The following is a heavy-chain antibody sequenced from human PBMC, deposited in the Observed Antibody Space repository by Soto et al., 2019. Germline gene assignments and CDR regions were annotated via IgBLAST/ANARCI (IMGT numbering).Heavy chain of an antibody. CDR3: TRERLTIFGVVAYYYGMDV. V-gene: IGHV3-49*04. CDR1: GFTFGDYA. CDR2: IRSKAYGGTT. D-gene: IGHD3-3*02. J-gene: IGHJ6*02. Sequence: LRLSCTASGFTFGDYAMSWVRQAPGKGLEWVGFIRSKAYGGTTEYAASVKGRFTISRDDSKSIAYLQMNSLKTEDTAVYYCTRERLTIFGVVAYYYGMDVWGQGTTVTVSS.